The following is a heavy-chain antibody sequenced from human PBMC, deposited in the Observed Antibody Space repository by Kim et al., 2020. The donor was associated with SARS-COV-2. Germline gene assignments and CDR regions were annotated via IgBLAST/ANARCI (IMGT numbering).Heavy chain of an antibody. CDR1: GFTFSSYS. J-gene: IGHJ4*02. CDR2: ISSSSSYI. V-gene: IGHV3-21*01. Sequence: GGSLRLSCAASGFTFSSYSMNWVRQAPGKGLEWVSSISSSSSYIYYADSVKGRFTISRDNAKNSLYLQMNSLRAEDTAVYYCARALETFCNWFGESTGAFFDYWGEGALVSVSS. D-gene: IGHD3-10*01. CDR3: ARALETFCNWFGESTGAFFDY.